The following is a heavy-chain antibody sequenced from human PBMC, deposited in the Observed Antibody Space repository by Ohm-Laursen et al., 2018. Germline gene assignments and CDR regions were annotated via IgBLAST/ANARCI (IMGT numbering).Heavy chain of an antibody. Sequence: ASVKVSCKASGYTFTSYGISWVRQAPGQGLEGMGWISAYNGNTNYVQKLQGRVTMTTDTSTSTAYMELRSLTSDDTAVYYCARDGGAGNYRAFDIWGQGTMVTVSS. V-gene: IGHV1-18*01. CDR2: ISAYNGNT. D-gene: IGHD1-7*01. CDR3: ARDGGAGNYRAFDI. J-gene: IGHJ3*02. CDR1: GYTFTSYG.